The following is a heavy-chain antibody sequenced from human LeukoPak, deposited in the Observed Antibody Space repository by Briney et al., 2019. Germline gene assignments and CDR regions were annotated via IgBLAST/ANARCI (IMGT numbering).Heavy chain of an antibody. D-gene: IGHD6-13*01. J-gene: IGHJ3*02. CDR1: GFTFSAYG. V-gene: IGHV3-33*01. Sequence: GGSLRLSCAASGFTFSAYGMHWVRQAPGKGLEGGAVIWSDANNKDYVDSVKGRFTISRDNSKNTLSLQMNSLRAEDTAVYYCARDRPGAAYDIWGQGTMVTVSS. CDR2: IWSDANNK. CDR3: ARDRPGAAYDI.